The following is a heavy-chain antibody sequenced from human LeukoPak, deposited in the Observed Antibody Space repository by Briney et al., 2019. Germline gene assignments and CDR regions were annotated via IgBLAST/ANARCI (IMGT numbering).Heavy chain of an antibody. J-gene: IGHJ4*02. CDR3: ARGVTPSYYRRGNYFDY. CDR2: INHSGST. CDR1: GGSFSGYY. V-gene: IGHV4-34*01. D-gene: IGHD4-4*01. Sequence: SETLSLTCAVYGGSFSGYYWSWIRQPPGKGLEWIGEINHSGSTNYNPSLKSRVTISVDTSKNQFSLKLSSVTAADTAVYYCARGVTPSYYRRGNYFDYWGQGTLVTVSS.